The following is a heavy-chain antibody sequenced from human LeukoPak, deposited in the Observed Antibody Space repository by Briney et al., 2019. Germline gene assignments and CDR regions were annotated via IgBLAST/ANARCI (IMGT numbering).Heavy chain of an antibody. CDR3: AKSAKPKVRGGSCYDY. CDR1: GFTLSSYV. D-gene: IGHD2-15*01. V-gene: IGHV3-23*01. Sequence: PGGSLRLSCAASGFTLSSYVLNWVRPAPGEGVEWVSAICNIEGRTYYAHSAKGRFTLSRDKSKNPLQLQITSLRADGTAVYCCAKSAKPKVRGGSCYDYWGEGGLVSLSP. CDR2: ICNIEGRT. J-gene: IGHJ4*02.